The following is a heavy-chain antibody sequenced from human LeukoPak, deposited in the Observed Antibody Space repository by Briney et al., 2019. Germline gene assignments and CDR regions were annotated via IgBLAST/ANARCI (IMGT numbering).Heavy chain of an antibody. J-gene: IGHJ4*02. V-gene: IGHV4-34*01. CDR3: ASGLRSTGRSGNYFDY. D-gene: IGHD4-17*01. CDR1: GGSFSGYY. Sequence: SETLSLTCAVYGGSFSGYYWSWIRQPPGKGLEWIGEINHSGSTNYNPSLKSRVTISVDTSKNQFSLELSSVTAADTAIYSCASGLRSTGRSGNYFDYWGPGTLVAVSS. CDR2: INHSGST.